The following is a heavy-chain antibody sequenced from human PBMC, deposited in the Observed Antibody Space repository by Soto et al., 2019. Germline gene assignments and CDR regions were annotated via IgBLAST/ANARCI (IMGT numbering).Heavy chain of an antibody. CDR2: IDPSDSYT. D-gene: IGHD5-12*01. J-gene: IGHJ6*02. Sequence: GESLKISCKGSGYSFTSYWISWVRQMPGKGLEWMGRIDPSDSYTNYSPSFQGHVTISADKSISTAYLQWSSLKASDTAMYYCASCTDSVYDLDYYYIMDVSVQGT. V-gene: IGHV5-10-1*01. CDR3: ASCTDSVYDLDYYYIMDV. CDR1: GYSFTSYW.